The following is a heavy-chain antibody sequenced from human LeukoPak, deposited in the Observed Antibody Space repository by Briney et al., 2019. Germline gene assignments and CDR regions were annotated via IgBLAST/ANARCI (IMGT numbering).Heavy chain of an antibody. Sequence: GGSLRLSCAASGFTFSNAWMSWVRQAPGKGLEWVGRIKSKTDGGTTDYAAPVKGRFTISRDDSKNTLYLQMNSLKTEDTAVYYCTTVPRYCTNGVCYTGYFQHWGQGTLVTVSS. CDR2: IKSKTDGGTT. CDR3: TTVPRYCTNGVCYTGYFQH. CDR1: GFTFSNAW. D-gene: IGHD2-8*01. V-gene: IGHV3-15*01. J-gene: IGHJ1*01.